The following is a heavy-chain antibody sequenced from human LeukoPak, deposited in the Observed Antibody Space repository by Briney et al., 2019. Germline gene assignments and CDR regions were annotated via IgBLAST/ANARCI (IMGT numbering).Heavy chain of an antibody. J-gene: IGHJ4*02. CDR1: GHTFNHHG. Sequence: ASVKVSFKASGHTFNHHGISWVRQAPGQGLEWMGWVSCFNGDTHYAQKFQGRVTMTRDTSTTTAYMELRSLRSDDTALYYCARDPTNTSGRYAYHDYWGQGTLVTVSS. V-gene: IGHV1-18*04. CDR3: ARDPTNTSGRYAYHDY. D-gene: IGHD6-19*01. CDR2: VSCFNGDT.